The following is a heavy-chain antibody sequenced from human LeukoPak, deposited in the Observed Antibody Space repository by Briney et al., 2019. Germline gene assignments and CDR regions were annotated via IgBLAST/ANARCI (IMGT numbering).Heavy chain of an antibody. CDR1: GLTFSTYS. D-gene: IGHD1-14*01. CDR3: ARAAQPGSDP. CDR2: ISSDSGTI. V-gene: IGHV3-48*01. J-gene: IGHJ5*02. Sequence: GGSLRLSCGASGLTFSTYSMNWVRQAPGKGLEWVSYISSDSGTISYADSVKGRFTTSNDNAKNSLYLQMNSLRATDTAGCYTARAAQPGSDPWGQGTLVTVCS.